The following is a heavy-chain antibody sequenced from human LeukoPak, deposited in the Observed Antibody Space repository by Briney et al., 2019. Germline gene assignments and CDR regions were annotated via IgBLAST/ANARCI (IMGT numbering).Heavy chain of an antibody. V-gene: IGHV4-34*01. CDR1: GGSFSGYY. Sequence: SETLSLTCAVYGGSFSGYYWSWIRQPPGKGLEWIGEINHSGSTNYNPSLKSRVTIPVDTSKNQFSLKLSSVTAADTAVYYCARGADYYFDYWGQGTLVTVSS. CDR3: ARGADYYFDY. D-gene: IGHD3/OR15-3a*01. J-gene: IGHJ4*02. CDR2: INHSGST.